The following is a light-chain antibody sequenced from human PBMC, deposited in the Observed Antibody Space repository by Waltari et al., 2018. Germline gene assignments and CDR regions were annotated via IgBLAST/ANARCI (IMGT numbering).Light chain of an antibody. CDR3: QHYLRLPVT. Sequence: EIVLMQSTGTLSLSPGERATLSCRASQSISRTLVWYQKKPGQAPRRLIYAASTRATGIPDRFSGSGSGTDFSLTISRLEPEDFAVYYCQHYLRLPVTFGQGTKVEIK. J-gene: IGKJ1*01. V-gene: IGKV3-20*01. CDR2: AAS. CDR1: QSISRT.